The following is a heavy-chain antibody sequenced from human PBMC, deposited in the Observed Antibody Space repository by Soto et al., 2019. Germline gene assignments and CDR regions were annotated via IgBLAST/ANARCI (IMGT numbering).Heavy chain of an antibody. CDR2: IYWDDDK. CDR3: ANSRASAAGPQPGLDY. V-gene: IGHV2-5*02. J-gene: IGHJ4*02. CDR1: GFSLSTSGVG. Sequence: SGPTLVNPTQTLTLTCTFSGFSLSTSGVGVGWIRQPPGKALEWLALIYWDDDKRYSPSLKSRLTITKDTSKNQVVLTMTNMDPVDTATYYCANSRASAAGPQPGLDYWGQGTLVTVSS. D-gene: IGHD6-13*01.